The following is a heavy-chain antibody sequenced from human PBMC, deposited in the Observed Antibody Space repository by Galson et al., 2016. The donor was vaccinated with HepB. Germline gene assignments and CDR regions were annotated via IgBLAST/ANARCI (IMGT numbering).Heavy chain of an antibody. J-gene: IGHJ4*02. V-gene: IGHV3-30*18. CDR2: DSMDGRRK. CDR1: GFTLRNRG. D-gene: IGHD2/OR15-2a*01. CDR3: AKRHEYCPPVGCSVDY. Sequence: SCAASGFTLRNRGMHWVRQAPGKGLEWVAADSMDGRRKFYADSVKGRFTISRDNSNNMLFLQMNSLRADDTAVYYCAKRHEYCPPVGCSVDYWGQGTLVSVSS.